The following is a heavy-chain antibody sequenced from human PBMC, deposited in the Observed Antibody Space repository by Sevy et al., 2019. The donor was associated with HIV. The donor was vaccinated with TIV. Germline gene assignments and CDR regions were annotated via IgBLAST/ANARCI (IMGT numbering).Heavy chain of an antibody. CDR3: ARRYFDS. Sequence: GGSLRLSCAASGFSFSNYWMQWVRQAPGKGREWVANIRQDGNEKYYAASVRGRFTISRDNDRNSLYLQMNSLRADDTAVYYCARRYFDSWGQGTLVTVSS. J-gene: IGHJ4*02. CDR1: GFSFSNYW. CDR2: IRQDGNEK. V-gene: IGHV3-7*01.